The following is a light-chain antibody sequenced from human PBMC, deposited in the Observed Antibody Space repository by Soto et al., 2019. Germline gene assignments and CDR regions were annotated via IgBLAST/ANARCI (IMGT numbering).Light chain of an antibody. V-gene: IGKV1-5*03. CDR1: QSIGTW. Sequence: DIQMTQSPSTLSASVGDRVTITCRASQSIGTWLAWYQQKPGKAPKLLIYMASSLESGVPSRFSGSGSGTEFTLTINSLQPDDFATYYCQQYESYFRTFGQGTKLEIK. J-gene: IGKJ2*01. CDR2: MAS. CDR3: QQYESYFRT.